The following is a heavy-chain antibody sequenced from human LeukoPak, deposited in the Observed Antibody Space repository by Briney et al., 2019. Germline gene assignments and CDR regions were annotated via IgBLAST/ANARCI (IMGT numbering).Heavy chain of an antibody. CDR2: IYPADSDT. CDR3: ATQLTGSGSYYVSPIDC. J-gene: IGHJ4*02. CDR1: GYTFTDFW. Sequence: GESLKIFCKGSGYTFTDFWIGWVRQMPGKGLEWMGIIYPADSDTRYSPSFQGQVTISADKSISTAYLQWSSLKASDTAMYYCATQLTGSGSYYVSPIDCWGQGTLVTVSS. V-gene: IGHV5-51*01. D-gene: IGHD3-10*01.